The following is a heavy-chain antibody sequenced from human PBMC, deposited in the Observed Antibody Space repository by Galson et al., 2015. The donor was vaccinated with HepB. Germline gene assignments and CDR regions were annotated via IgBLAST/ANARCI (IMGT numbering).Heavy chain of an antibody. D-gene: IGHD1-26*01. V-gene: IGHV3-23*01. CDR3: ARNSGNNYRYFFKS. CDR2: IGGSSGTT. Sequence: SLRLSCAASGFTFTNFAMSWVRQAPGKGLEWVSVIGGSSGTTHYTDSVKGRFTISRDNSKNTVYLQIDDLRAEDTAVYYCARNSGNNYRYFFKSWGQGTLVTVSS. J-gene: IGHJ5*02. CDR1: GFTFTNFA.